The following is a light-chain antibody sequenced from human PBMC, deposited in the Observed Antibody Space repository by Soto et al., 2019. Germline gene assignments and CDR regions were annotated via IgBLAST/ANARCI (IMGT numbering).Light chain of an antibody. CDR3: QQYSDWPRT. Sequence: EILMTQSPATLSVSPGDRATLSCRASQGFSSYFAWYQQKPGQAPRLLIYGASTRPTGIPARFSGSGSGTEFTLTISSLQSEDFAAYYCQQYSDWPRTFGQGTQVEIK. J-gene: IGKJ1*01. CDR2: GAS. CDR1: QGFSSY. V-gene: IGKV3-15*01.